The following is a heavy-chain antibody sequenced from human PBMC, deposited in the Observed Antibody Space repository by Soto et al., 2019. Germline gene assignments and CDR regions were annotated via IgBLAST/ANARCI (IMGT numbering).Heavy chain of an antibody. V-gene: IGHV1-18*01. CDR3: AERHLDSVTYAPYFSYYLDV. J-gene: IGHJ6*03. CDR1: GYTYPSYG. Sequence: QAQLVQSGAEVKKPGASVKVSCKASGYTYPSYGISWVRQAPGQGLEWMGWISAYNGDTKYAQKFQGRLTLTTDTAPDPAYMGLRSLRSDDTAVYYCAERHLDSVTYAPYFSYYLDVWGKGTTVAVSS. CDR2: ISAYNGDT. D-gene: IGHD4-17*01.